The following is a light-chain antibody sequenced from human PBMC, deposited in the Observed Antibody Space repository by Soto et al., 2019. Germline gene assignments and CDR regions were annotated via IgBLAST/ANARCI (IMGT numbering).Light chain of an antibody. Sequence: QSALTQPRSVSGSPGQSVTISCTGSSSDVGRYDYVSWYRQDPGKAPKVIIYEVFERPSGVPDRFSGSKSGNTASLTISGLQAEDEADYYCCSHAGSHTWVFGGGTTLTVL. CDR2: EVF. V-gene: IGLV2-11*01. J-gene: IGLJ3*02. CDR3: CSHAGSHTWV. CDR1: SSDVGRYDY.